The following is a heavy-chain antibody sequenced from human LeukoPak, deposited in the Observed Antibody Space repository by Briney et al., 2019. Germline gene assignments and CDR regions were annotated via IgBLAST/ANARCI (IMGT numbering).Heavy chain of an antibody. D-gene: IGHD2-2*01. CDR3: ARERRPAAPFDY. V-gene: IGHV4-59*01. CDR2: IYYSGST. Sequence: PSETLSLTCTVSGGSISSYYWSWIRQPPGKGLEWIGYIYYSGSTNYSPSLKSRVTISVDTSKNQFSLRLSSVTAADTAVYYCARERRPAAPFDYWGQGTLVTVSS. CDR1: GGSISSYY. J-gene: IGHJ4*02.